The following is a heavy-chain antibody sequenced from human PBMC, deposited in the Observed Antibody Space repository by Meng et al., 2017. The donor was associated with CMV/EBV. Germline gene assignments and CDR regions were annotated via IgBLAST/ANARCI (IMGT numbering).Heavy chain of an antibody. CDR2: INPNSGGT. V-gene: IGHV1-2*02. Sequence: ASGYPFTGYYMHGVRQAPGQGLEWMGWINPNSGGTNYAQKFQGRVTMTRDTSISTAYMELSRLRSDDTAVYYCARTRRVVVTNWFDPWGQGTLVTVSS. J-gene: IGHJ5*02. CDR1: GYPFTGYY. CDR3: ARTRRVVVTNWFDP. D-gene: IGHD2-21*02.